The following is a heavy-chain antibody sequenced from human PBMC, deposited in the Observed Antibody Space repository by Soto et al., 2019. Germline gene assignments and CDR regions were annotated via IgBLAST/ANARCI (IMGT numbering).Heavy chain of an antibody. D-gene: IGHD2-2*01. CDR3: ATNGGRYCSSTSCYADYYFYGMDV. CDR2: IIPIFGTA. J-gene: IGHJ6*02. CDR1: GGTFSSYA. Sequence: QVQLVQSGAEVRKPGSSVKVSCKASGGTFSSYAISWVRQAPGQGLEWMGGIIPIFGTANYAQKFQGRVTITADESTSTAYMELSSLRSEDTAVYYCATNGGRYCSSTSCYADYYFYGMDVWGQGTTVTVSS. V-gene: IGHV1-69*01.